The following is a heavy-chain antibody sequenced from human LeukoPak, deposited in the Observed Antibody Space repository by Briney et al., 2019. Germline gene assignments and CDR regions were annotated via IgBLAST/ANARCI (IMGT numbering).Heavy chain of an antibody. CDR1: GFTFSSYD. J-gene: IGHJ4*02. D-gene: IGHD2-2*01. CDR2: IGTAGDT. CDR3: SRDRHCIGSTCYGL. V-gene: IGHV3-13*01. Sequence: GGSLRLSCAASGFTFSSYDMHWVRQATGKGLEWVSAIGTAGDTYYPGSVKGRFTISRENAKNSLYLQMNSLRAGDTAVYYCSRDRHCIGSTCYGLWGQGTRVTVSS.